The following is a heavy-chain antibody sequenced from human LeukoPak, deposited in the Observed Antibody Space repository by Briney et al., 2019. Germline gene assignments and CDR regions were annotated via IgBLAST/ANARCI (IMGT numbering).Heavy chain of an antibody. V-gene: IGHV1-69*05. CDR2: IIPIFGSA. CDR1: GYTFSSYG. D-gene: IGHD1-26*01. Sequence: ASVKVSCKASGYTFSSYGISWVRQAPGQGLERMGGIIPIFGSANYAQKFQGRVTMTRDMSTSTVYMELSSLRSEDTAVYYCARGSGIVGAIGWFDPWGQGTLVTVSS. J-gene: IGHJ5*02. CDR3: ARGSGIVGAIGWFDP.